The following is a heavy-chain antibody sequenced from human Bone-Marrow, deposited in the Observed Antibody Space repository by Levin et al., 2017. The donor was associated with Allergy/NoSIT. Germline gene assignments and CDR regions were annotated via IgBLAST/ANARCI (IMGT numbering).Heavy chain of an antibody. CDR1: GFTFSSYR. J-gene: IGHJ5*02. CDR3: ATPGP. V-gene: IGHV3-21*06. Sequence: VASVKVSCVGSGFTFSSYRMNWVRQAPGKGLDWVASISSSSKNSYYADSVRGRFTISRDNAKNLLYLDMKSLRVEDTAVYYCATPGPWGRGTLVTVSP. CDR2: ISSSSKNS.